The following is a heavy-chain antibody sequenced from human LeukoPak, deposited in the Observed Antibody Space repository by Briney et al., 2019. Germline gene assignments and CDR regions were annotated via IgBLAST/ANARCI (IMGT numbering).Heavy chain of an antibody. V-gene: IGHV3-23*01. CDR2: ISGSGGST. D-gene: IGHD6-25*01. CDR1: GFTFSSYA. J-gene: IGHJ6*02. CDR3: AKVRMAAAGYYYYVMNV. Sequence: GGSLRLSCAASGFTFSSYAMSWVRQAPGKGLEWVSAISGSGGSTYYADSVKGRFTISRDNSKNTLYLQMNSLRAEDTAVYYCAKVRMAAAGYYYYVMNVWGQGPTVTVSS.